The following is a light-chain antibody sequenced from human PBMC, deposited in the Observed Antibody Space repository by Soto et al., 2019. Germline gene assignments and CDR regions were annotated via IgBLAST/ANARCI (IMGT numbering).Light chain of an antibody. Sequence: EIVLTQSPGTLSLSPGERATLSCRASQSVSSSSLAWYQQKPGQAPRLLIYGASSRATGIPDRFSGSGSGTDFTLTISRLEPEDFAVYYCQQYGSSLTWTFGQGTKVDIK. CDR2: GAS. V-gene: IGKV3-20*01. J-gene: IGKJ1*01. CDR1: QSVSSSS. CDR3: QQYGSSLTWT.